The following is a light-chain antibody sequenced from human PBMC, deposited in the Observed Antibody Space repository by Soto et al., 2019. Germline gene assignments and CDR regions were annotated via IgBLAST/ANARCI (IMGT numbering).Light chain of an antibody. CDR1: RSNIGRNY. CDR2: SNN. V-gene: IGLV1-47*02. J-gene: IGLJ3*02. CDR3: AAWDDSLSANWV. Sequence: QSVLTQPPSASGTPGQRVTISCSGTRSNIGRNYVYWYQQLPGTAPKLLIYSNNQRPSGVPDRFSGSKSGTSASLAISGLRSEDEADYYCAAWDDSLSANWVFGGGTKVTVL.